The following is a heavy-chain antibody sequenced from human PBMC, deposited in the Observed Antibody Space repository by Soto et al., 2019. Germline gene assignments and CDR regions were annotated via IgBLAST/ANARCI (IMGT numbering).Heavy chain of an antibody. CDR1: GFTFSSYG. J-gene: IGHJ4*02. CDR2: ISGSDGST. D-gene: IGHD1-26*01. V-gene: IGHV3-23*01. Sequence: GGSLRLSCAASGFTFSSYGMSWVRQAPGKGLEWVSGISGSDGSTYYADSVKGRFTISRDNSKNTLYVQMNSLRAEDTAVYYCAKGEGGGSYYPFDYWGQGTLVTVSS. CDR3: AKGEGGGSYYPFDY.